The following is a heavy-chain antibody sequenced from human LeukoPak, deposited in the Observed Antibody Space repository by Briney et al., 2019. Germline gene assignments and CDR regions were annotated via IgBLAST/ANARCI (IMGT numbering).Heavy chain of an antibody. CDR3: ARATMVRGVIHAFDI. CDR2: IYPGDSDI. CDR1: GYSFTSYW. J-gene: IGHJ3*02. Sequence: LGESLKISCKGSGYSFTSYWIGWVRQMPGKGLEWMGIIYPGDSDIRYSPSFQGQVTISADKSISTAYLQWSSLKASDTAMYYCARATMVRGVIHAFDIWGQGTMVTVSS. V-gene: IGHV5-51*01. D-gene: IGHD3-10*01.